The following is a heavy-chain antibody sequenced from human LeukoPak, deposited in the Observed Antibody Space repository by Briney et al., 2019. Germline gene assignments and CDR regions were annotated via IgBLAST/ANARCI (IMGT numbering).Heavy chain of an antibody. Sequence: SETLSLTCAVSGYSISSGYYWGWVRQPPGKGLEWIGSMYHSGSTYYNPSLKSRVTISLDTSKNQFSLRLSSVTAADTAVYYCARLAQGGSKTYYFDYWGQGTLVTVSS. CDR2: MYHSGST. D-gene: IGHD5-12*01. CDR3: ARLAQGGSKTYYFDY. J-gene: IGHJ4*02. CDR1: GYSISSGYY. V-gene: IGHV4-38-2*01.